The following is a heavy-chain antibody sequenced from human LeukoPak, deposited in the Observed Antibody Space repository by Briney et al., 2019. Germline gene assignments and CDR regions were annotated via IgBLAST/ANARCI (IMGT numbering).Heavy chain of an antibody. Sequence: SETLSLTCTVSGGSISSSRYYWGWIRQPPGKGLEWIGSIHYSGSTYYNPSLKSRVTISVDTSKNQFSLKLSSVTAADTAVYHCARGTPITIFGVVIPETFDYWGQGTLVTVSS. CDR1: GGSISSSRYY. CDR2: IHYSGST. CDR3: ARGTPITIFGVVIPETFDY. D-gene: IGHD3-3*01. J-gene: IGHJ4*02. V-gene: IGHV4-39*07.